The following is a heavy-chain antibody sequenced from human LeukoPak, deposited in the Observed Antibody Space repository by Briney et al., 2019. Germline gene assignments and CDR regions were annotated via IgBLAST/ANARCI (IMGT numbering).Heavy chain of an antibody. CDR2: ISAYNGNT. CDR1: GYTFTSYG. Sequence: ASVKVSCKASGYTFTSYGISWVRQAPGQGLEWMGWISAYNGNTNYAQNLQGRVTMTSDTSTSTAYMELRSLRSDDTAVYYCARTYCGGDCYLDYYMDVWGKGTTVTISS. J-gene: IGHJ6*03. D-gene: IGHD2-21*02. CDR3: ARTYCGGDCYLDYYMDV. V-gene: IGHV1-18*01.